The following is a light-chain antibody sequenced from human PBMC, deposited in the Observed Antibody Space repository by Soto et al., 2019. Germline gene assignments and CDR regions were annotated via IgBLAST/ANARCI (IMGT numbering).Light chain of an antibody. J-gene: IGLJ3*02. CDR1: SSDVGGFEY. V-gene: IGLV2-14*01. CDR2: DVT. Sequence: QSVLSQPASVSGSPGQSITISCTGTSSDVGGFEYVSWYQHQPGKAPKLIIYDVTKRPSGVSNRFSGSKSGNTASLTISGIQAEDEGDYYCCSYAGSWVFGGGTKLTVL. CDR3: CSYAGSWV.